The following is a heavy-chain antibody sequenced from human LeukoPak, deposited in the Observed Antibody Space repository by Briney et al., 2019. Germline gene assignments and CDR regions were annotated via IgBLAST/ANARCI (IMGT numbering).Heavy chain of an antibody. CDR1: GFTFSSYA. CDR2: ISGSGSSS. J-gene: IGHJ4*02. Sequence: SGGSLRLSCAASGFTFSSYAMSWVRQAPGKGLEWVSIISGSGSSSSYTDSVKGRFTISRDNSQSTLCLQIISLRAEDTAVYFCAKARNYGFLSVDFDSWGQGTLVAVSS. V-gene: IGHV3-23*01. CDR3: AKARNYGFLSVDFDS. D-gene: IGHD3-16*01.